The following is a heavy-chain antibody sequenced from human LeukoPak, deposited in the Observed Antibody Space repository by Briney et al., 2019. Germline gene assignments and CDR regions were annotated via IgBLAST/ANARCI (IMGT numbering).Heavy chain of an antibody. J-gene: IGHJ5*02. Sequence: GASVKVSCKASGYTFTSYGISWVRQAPGQGLEWMGGIIPIFGTANYAQKLQGRVTITADESTSTAYMELSSLRSEDTAVYYCARSEYYYGSGSKRHKGGWFDPWGQGTLVTVSS. D-gene: IGHD3-10*01. CDR3: ARSEYYYGSGSKRHKGGWFDP. CDR2: IIPIFGTA. CDR1: GYTFTSYG. V-gene: IGHV1-69*13.